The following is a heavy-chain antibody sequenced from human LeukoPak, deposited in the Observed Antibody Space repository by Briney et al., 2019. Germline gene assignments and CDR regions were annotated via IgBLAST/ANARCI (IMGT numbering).Heavy chain of an antibody. CDR3: ARVDYYYMDV. CDR1: GGSFSGYY. V-gene: IGHV4-34*01. CDR2: INHSGST. J-gene: IGHJ6*03. Sequence: KSSGTLSLTCAVYGGSFSGYYWSWIRQPPGKGLEWIGEINHSGSTNYDPSLKSRVTISVDTSKNQFSLKLSSVTAADTAVYYCARVDYYYMDVWGKGTTVTVSS.